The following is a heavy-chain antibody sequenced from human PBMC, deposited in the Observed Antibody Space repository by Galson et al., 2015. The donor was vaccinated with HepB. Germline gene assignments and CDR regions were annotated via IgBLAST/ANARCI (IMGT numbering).Heavy chain of an antibody. CDR1: GYTFSNYA. D-gene: IGHD5-24*01. V-gene: IGHV1-18*01. CDR2: ISVYDGKK. J-gene: IGHJ4*02. CDR3: ARDGFDGWFDY. Sequence: SVRVSCKASGYTFSNYAMNWVRQAPGHGLEWVGWISVYDGKKYYAQKLQGRVTMTTDKPTGTAYMEMTSLISDDTAVYYCARDGFDGWFDYWGQGTLVTVSS.